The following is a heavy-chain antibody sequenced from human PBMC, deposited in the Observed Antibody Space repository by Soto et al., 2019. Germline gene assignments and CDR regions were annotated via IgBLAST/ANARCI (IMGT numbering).Heavy chain of an antibody. CDR3: GRGKGPYYYYMDV. V-gene: IGHV3-33*08. CDR1: GFTFSDHY. Sequence: PGGSLRLSCAASGFTFSDHYMDWVRQAPGKGLEWVAVIWYDGSKKYYVDSVKGRLTISRDNSNNMLFLQMNTLRADDTAVYYCGRGKGPYYYYMDVWGKGTTVTVSS. CDR2: IWYDGSKK. J-gene: IGHJ6*03.